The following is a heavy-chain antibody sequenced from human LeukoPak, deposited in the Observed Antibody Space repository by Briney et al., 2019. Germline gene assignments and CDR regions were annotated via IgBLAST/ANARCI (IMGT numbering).Heavy chain of an antibody. CDR1: GFTFSSYG. V-gene: IGHV3-30*02. J-gene: IGHJ4*02. Sequence: PGGSLRPSCAASGFTFSSYGMHWVRQAPGKGLEWVAFIRYDGSNKYYADSVKGRFTISRDNSKNTLYLQMSSLRAEDTAVYYCAKDQGVTVTTGYNYWGQGTLVTVSS. D-gene: IGHD4-17*01. CDR2: IRYDGSNK. CDR3: AKDQGVTVTTGYNY.